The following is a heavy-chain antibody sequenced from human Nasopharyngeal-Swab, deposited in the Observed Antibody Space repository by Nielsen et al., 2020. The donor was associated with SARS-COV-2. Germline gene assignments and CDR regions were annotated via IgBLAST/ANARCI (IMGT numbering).Heavy chain of an antibody. D-gene: IGHD2-2*01. CDR2: VSHGGGT. CDR3: ARGLSGIVPAPILGLGPYYYYYYMDV. J-gene: IGHJ6*03. CDR1: GGSFSGHQ. Sequence: SETLSLTCAVYGGSFSGHQWSWVRQPPGKGLEWIGEVSHGGGTNYNPSLKSRVPLSVDTSMNQVSLEVSSVTAADTAVYYCARGLSGIVPAPILGLGPYYYYYYMDVWGKGTTVTVSS. V-gene: IGHV4-34*01.